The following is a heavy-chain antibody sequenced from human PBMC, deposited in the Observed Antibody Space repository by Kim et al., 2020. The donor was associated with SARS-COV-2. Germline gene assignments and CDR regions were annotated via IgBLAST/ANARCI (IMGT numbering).Heavy chain of an antibody. Sequence: SETLSLTCAVYGGSFSGYYWSWIRQPPGKGLEWIGEINHSGSTNYNPSLKSRVTISVDTSKNQFSLKLSSVTAADTAVYYCARALIYYDSSGYTGPRYYYYGMDVWGQGTTVTVSS. CDR3: ARALIYYDSSGYTGPRYYYYGMDV. J-gene: IGHJ6*02. CDR1: GGSFSGYY. D-gene: IGHD3-22*01. V-gene: IGHV4-34*01. CDR2: INHSGST.